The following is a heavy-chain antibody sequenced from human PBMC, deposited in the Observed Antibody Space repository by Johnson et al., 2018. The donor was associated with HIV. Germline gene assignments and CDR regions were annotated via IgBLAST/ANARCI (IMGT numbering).Heavy chain of an antibody. CDR3: AREGVVLVVYAIRDPDAFDI. Sequence: QVQLVESGGGVVQPGRSLRLSCAASGFTFSSYGMHWVRQAPGKGLEWVAVIWYDGSNKYYADSVKGRFTISRDNSKNTLYLQMNSLRAEDTAVYYCAREGVVLVVYAIRDPDAFDIWGQGTMVTVSS. D-gene: IGHD2-8*02. CDR1: GFTFSSYG. V-gene: IGHV3-30*19. CDR2: IWYDGSNK. J-gene: IGHJ3*02.